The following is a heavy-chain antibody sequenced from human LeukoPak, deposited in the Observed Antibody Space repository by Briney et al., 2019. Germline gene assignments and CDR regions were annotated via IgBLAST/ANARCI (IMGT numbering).Heavy chain of an antibody. Sequence: TGGSLRLSCAASGFTFSSYWMSWVRQAPGKGLEWVSGISGSGSSTYYADSVKGRFTISRDNSKNTLYLQMNSLRAEDTAVYYCASEGYGGNSYFDYWGQGTLVTVSS. J-gene: IGHJ4*02. CDR2: ISGSGSST. CDR3: ASEGYGGNSYFDY. CDR1: GFTFSSYW. V-gene: IGHV3-23*01. D-gene: IGHD4-23*01.